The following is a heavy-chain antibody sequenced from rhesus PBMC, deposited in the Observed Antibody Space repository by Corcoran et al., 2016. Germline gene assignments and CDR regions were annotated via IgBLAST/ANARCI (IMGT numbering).Heavy chain of an antibody. Sequence: QVQLQESGPGLVKPSETLSLTCAVSRGSLSGYYWNWSRQPPGKGLECIAYIGGSSVNTYYNPSLKRRVTISKDASKNHCFLKLSSVTAADTAVYYCARDRHATVDSWGQGVVVTVSS. D-gene: IGHD2-39*01. CDR2: IGGSSVNT. J-gene: IGHJ6*01. V-gene: IGHV4-165*01. CDR1: RGSLSGYY. CDR3: ARDRHATVDS.